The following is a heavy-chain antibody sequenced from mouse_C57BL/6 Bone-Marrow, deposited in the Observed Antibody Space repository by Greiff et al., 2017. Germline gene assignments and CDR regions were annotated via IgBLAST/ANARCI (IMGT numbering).Heavy chain of an antibody. V-gene: IGHV1-59*01. Sequence: VKLQESGAELVRPGTSVKLSCKASGYTFTSYWMHWVKQRPGQGLEWIGVIDPSDSYTNYNQKFKGKATLTVDTSSSTAYMQLSSLTSEDSAVYYCARSDYYGSSYDYWYFDVWGTGTTVTVSS. CDR1: GYTFTSYW. CDR3: ARSDYYGSSYDYWYFDV. CDR2: IDPSDSYT. D-gene: IGHD1-1*01. J-gene: IGHJ1*03.